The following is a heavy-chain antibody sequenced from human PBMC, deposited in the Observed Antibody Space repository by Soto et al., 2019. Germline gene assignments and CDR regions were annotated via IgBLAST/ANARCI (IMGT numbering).Heavy chain of an antibody. CDR3: AKGAVEYAAAGRLGYYYYYGMDV. Sequence: GGSLRLSCAASGFTFSSYGMHWVRQAPGKGLEWVAVISYDGSNKYYADSVKGRFTISRDNSKNTLYLQMNSLRAEDTAVYYCAKGAVEYAAAGRLGYYYYYGMDVWGRGATVTVSS. J-gene: IGHJ6*02. CDR1: GFTFSSYG. CDR2: ISYDGSNK. V-gene: IGHV3-30*18. D-gene: IGHD6-13*01.